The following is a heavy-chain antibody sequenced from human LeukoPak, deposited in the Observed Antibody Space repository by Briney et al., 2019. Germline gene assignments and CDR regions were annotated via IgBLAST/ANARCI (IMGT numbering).Heavy chain of an antibody. Sequence: PGGSLRLSCAASGFPFSDYYMSWIRQAPGKGLEWVSYISSSGSTIYYADSVKGRFTISRDNAKNSLYLQMNSLRAEDTAVYYCATNVQLEPPYYFDYWGQGTLVTVSS. V-gene: IGHV3-11*01. CDR2: ISSSGSTI. J-gene: IGHJ4*02. D-gene: IGHD1-1*01. CDR3: ATNVQLEPPYYFDY. CDR1: GFPFSDYY.